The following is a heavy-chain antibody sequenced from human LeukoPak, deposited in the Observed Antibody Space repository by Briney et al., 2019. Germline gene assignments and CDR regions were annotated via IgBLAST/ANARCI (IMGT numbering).Heavy chain of an antibody. CDR3: ARDREDYSNVWFDP. D-gene: IGHD2-15*01. CDR2: ISSSSSYI. Sequence: GGSLRLSCAASGFTFSSYSMNWVRQAPGKGLEWVSSISSSSSYIYYADSVKGRFTISRDNAKNSLYLQMNSLRAEDTAVYYCARDREDYSNVWFDPWGQGTLVSVSS. J-gene: IGHJ5*02. CDR1: GFTFSSYS. V-gene: IGHV3-21*01.